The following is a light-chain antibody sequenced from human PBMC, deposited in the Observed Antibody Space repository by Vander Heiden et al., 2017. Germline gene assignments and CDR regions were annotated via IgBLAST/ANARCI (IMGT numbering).Light chain of an antibody. V-gene: IGKV1-39*01. CDR3: QQSYATPLT. J-gene: IGKJ4*01. CDR2: DAS. CDR1: QSINNY. Sequence: DIQMTQSPSSLSASVGDRVTITCRAGQSINNYLHWYQQKPGNAPKLLIYDASNLQSGVSSRFSGSGSGTDFTLTISSLQPEDFGTYLCQQSYATPLTFGGGTKVDVK.